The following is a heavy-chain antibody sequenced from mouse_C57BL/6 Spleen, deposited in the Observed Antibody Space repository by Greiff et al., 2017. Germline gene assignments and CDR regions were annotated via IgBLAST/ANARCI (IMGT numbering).Heavy chain of an antibody. CDR1: GFTFSDYY. Sequence: EVKVVESEGGLVQPGSSMKLSCTASGFTFSDYYMAWVRQVPEKGLEWVANINYDGSSTYYLDSLKSRFIISRENAKNILYLQMSSLKSEDTSTYYCARDRDAMDYWGQGTSVTVSS. CDR2: INYDGSST. J-gene: IGHJ4*01. CDR3: ARDRDAMDY. V-gene: IGHV5-16*01.